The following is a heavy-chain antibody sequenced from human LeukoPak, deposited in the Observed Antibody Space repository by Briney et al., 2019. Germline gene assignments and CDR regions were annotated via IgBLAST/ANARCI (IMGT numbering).Heavy chain of an antibody. CDR3: ARYYYGSGSYLPRFDY. Sequence: GGSLRLSCAASGFTFSSYWMSWVRQAPGKGLEWVANIKQDGSDKYYVDSVKGRFTISRDNAKNSLYLQMNSLRAEDTAVYYCARYYYGSGSYLPRFDYWGQGTLVTVSS. J-gene: IGHJ4*02. D-gene: IGHD3-10*01. CDR1: GFTFSSYW. V-gene: IGHV3-7*01. CDR2: IKQDGSDK.